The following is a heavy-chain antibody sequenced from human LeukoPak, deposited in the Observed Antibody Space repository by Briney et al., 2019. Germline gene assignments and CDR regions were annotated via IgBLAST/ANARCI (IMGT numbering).Heavy chain of an antibody. D-gene: IGHD3-10*01. V-gene: IGHV3-23*01. CDR2: ITVSGGGT. CDR1: GFSFSTYA. Sequence: GGSLRLSCTASGFSFSTYAMSWVRQAPGKGLEWVSVITVSGGGTYYADSVKGRFTISRDNPKNTLYLQMNSLRAEDTAVYYCAKGLVSYFDYWGQGTLVTVSS. J-gene: IGHJ4*02. CDR3: AKGLVSYFDY.